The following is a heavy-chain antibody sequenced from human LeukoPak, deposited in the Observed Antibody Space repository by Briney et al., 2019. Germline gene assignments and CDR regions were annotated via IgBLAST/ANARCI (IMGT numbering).Heavy chain of an antibody. Sequence: SETLSLTCTVSGGSISSYYWSWIRQPPGKGLEWIGYIYYSGSTNYNPSLKSRVTISVDTSKNQFSLKLSSVTAADTAVYYCATSLSYYGSSGYYQDYWGQGTLVTVS. CDR2: IYYSGST. J-gene: IGHJ4*02. V-gene: IGHV4-59*01. CDR3: ATSLSYYGSSGYYQDY. CDR1: GGSISSYY. D-gene: IGHD3-22*01.